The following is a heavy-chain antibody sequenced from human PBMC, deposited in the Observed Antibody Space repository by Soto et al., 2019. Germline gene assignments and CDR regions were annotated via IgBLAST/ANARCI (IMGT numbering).Heavy chain of an antibody. V-gene: IGHV5-51*01. Sequence: PGESLKISCQGSGYTFTSYWIGWVRQMPGKGLEWMAIIHPSDSDIRYSPSFQGQVTISVDKSITTAYLQWSSLKASDTAMYYCARPYGSGIDPDVWGQGTTVTVSS. CDR1: GYTFTSYW. D-gene: IGHD3-10*01. J-gene: IGHJ6*02. CDR2: IHPSDSDI. CDR3: ARPYGSGIDPDV.